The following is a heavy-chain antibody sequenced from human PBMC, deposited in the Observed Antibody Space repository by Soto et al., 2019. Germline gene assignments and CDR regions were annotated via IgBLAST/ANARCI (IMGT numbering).Heavy chain of an antibody. J-gene: IGHJ6*02. CDR3: ARSRRDFWSGYNYYGMDV. D-gene: IGHD3-3*01. CDR2: IIPIFGTA. CDR1: GGTFSSYA. V-gene: IGHV1-69*01. Sequence: QVQLVQSGAEVKKPGSSVKVSCKASGGTFSSYAISWVRQAPGQGLEWMGGIIPIFGTANYAQKFQGRVTITAEESTSTAYMELSSLRSEDTAVYYCARSRRDFWSGYNYYGMDVWGQGTTVTVSS.